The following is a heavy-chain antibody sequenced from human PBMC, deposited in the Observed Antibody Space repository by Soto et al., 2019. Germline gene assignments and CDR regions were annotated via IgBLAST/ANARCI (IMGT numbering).Heavy chain of an antibody. CDR2: ISYSGST. D-gene: IGHD5-18*01. CDR1: GGSISISGHY. V-gene: IGHV4-39*01. Sequence: SETLSLTCSVSGGSISISGHYWGWIRQPPGKGLEWIGSISYSGSTYDNPSLKSRVTISVDTSKNQFSLKLSSVTAADTAVYYCARRGGYKYGSNYWGRGTLVTVSS. CDR3: ARRGGYKYGSNY. J-gene: IGHJ4*02.